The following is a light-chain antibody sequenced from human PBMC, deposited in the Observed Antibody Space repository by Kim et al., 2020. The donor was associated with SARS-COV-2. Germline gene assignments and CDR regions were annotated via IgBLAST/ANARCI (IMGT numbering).Light chain of an antibody. CDR3: QQYSSSPAT. CDR2: GAS. CDR1: QSVSSNS. Sequence: SHGEKATLACRASQSVSSNSLAWYQQNPGQAPMLLIYGASSRATGIPDRFSGSGSGTDFTLTITRLEPEDFAVYYCQQYSSSPATFGQGTKVDIK. V-gene: IGKV3-20*01. J-gene: IGKJ1*01.